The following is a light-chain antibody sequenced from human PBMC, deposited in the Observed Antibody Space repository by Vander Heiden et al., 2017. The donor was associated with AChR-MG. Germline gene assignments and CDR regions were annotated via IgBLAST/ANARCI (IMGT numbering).Light chain of an antibody. CDR1: NIGSKN. Sequence: SYELTQPLSVSVALGQKARITCGGNNIGSKNVHWYQQKPGQAPVMVIYRHTNRPSGIPERFSGSNSGNTATLTISRAQAGDEADYFCQIWDSSTAWVFGGGTKLTGL. CDR2: RHT. J-gene: IGLJ2*01. CDR3: QIWDSSTAWV. V-gene: IGLV3-9*01.